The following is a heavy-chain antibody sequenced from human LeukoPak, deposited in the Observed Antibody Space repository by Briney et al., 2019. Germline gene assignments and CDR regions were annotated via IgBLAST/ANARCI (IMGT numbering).Heavy chain of an antibody. J-gene: IGHJ4*02. CDR2: INEDGSVK. D-gene: IGHD3-3*01. Sequence: GGSLRLSCAASGFSFSSYWTSCVRQVPGKGLEWVAHINEDGSVKNYADSVKGRFTISRDNSRNSLYLQMNSLRAEDTAVYYCARDRSLADDFWDCWGQGTLVTVSS. CDR1: GFSFSSYW. V-gene: IGHV3-7*01. CDR3: ARDRSLADDFWDC.